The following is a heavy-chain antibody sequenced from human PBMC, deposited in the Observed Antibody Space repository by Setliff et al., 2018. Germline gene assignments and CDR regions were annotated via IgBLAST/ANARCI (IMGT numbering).Heavy chain of an antibody. J-gene: IGHJ6*03. V-gene: IGHV1-69*05. CDR1: GCTFSNIG. D-gene: IGHD2-15*01. CDR3: AREKVVVVSATSYNYYMDV. CDR2: IIPLFGTT. Sequence: SVKVSCKASGCTFSNIGISWVRQAPGQGLEWMGGIIPLFGTTNYAQEFQGRVTITTDESTNTAYMELSSLRSEDTAMYYCAREKVVVVSATSYNYYMDVWGKGTTVTVSS.